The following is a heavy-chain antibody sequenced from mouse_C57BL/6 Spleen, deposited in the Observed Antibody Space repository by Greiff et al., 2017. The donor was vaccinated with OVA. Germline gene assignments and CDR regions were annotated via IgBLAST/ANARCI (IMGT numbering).Heavy chain of an antibody. CDR1: GFTFSSYG. Sequence: EVQGVESGGDLVKPGGSLKLSCAASGFTFSSYGMSWVRQTPDKRLEWVATISSGGSYTYYPDSVKGRFTISRDNAKNTLYLQMSSLKSEDTAMYYCAKNPLYYYGSSHWYFDVWGTGTTVTVSS. CDR3: AKNPLYYYGSSHWYFDV. D-gene: IGHD1-1*01. V-gene: IGHV5-6*01. J-gene: IGHJ1*03. CDR2: ISSGGSYT.